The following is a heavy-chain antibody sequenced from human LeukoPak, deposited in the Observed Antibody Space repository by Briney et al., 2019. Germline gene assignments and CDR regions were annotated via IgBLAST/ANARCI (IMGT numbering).Heavy chain of an antibody. Sequence: GESLKISCKGSGYSFTSYWIGWVRQMPGKGLEWVGIIYPGDSDTRYSPSFQGQVTISADKSISTAYLQWSSLKASDTAMYYCARHPAYCGGDCYFDIWGQGTMVTVSS. D-gene: IGHD2-21*02. V-gene: IGHV5-51*01. CDR1: GYSFTSYW. J-gene: IGHJ3*02. CDR2: IYPGDSDT. CDR3: ARHPAYCGGDCYFDI.